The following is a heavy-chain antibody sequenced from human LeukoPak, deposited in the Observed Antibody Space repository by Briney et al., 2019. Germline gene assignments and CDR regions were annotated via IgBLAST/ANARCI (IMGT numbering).Heavy chain of an antibody. Sequence: GASVKVSCKASGGTFSSYAISWVRQAPGQGLEWMGGIIPIFGTANYAQKFQGRVTITADESTSTAYMELSSLRSEDTAVYYCARPIYDSSGFDYWGQGTLVTVSS. D-gene: IGHD3-22*01. CDR3: ARPIYDSSGFDY. V-gene: IGHV1-69*13. CDR2: IIPIFGTA. J-gene: IGHJ4*02. CDR1: GGTFSSYA.